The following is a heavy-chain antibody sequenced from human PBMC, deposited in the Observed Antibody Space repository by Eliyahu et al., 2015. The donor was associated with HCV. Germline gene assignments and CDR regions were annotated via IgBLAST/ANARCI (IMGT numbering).Heavy chain of an antibody. Sequence: QVQLRQWGAGLLKPSETLSLTCAVYXGXXSGLXWSWIRQPPGXGLEWIGEVNDRGQTNYNPSLKGRVTVSGDTSKSQFSLRLNSVTAADTAVYYCVRGRGTYCSGGTCQNAFDCWGQGTLVTVSS. CDR2: VNDRGQT. D-gene: IGHD2-15*01. CDR3: VRGRGTYCSGGTCQNAFDC. CDR1: XGXXSGLX. V-gene: IGHV4-34*01. J-gene: IGHJ4*02.